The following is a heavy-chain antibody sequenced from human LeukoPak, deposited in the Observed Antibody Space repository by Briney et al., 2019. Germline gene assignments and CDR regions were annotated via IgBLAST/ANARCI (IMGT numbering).Heavy chain of an antibody. D-gene: IGHD4-11*01. CDR1: GFTFSSYS. V-gene: IGHV3-21*01. J-gene: IGHJ1*01. CDR2: ISSSSSYI. Sequence: GGSLRLSCAASGFTFSSYSMNWVRQAPGKGLEWVSSISSSSSYIYYADSVKGRFTISRDNAKNSLYLQMNSLGADDTAVYYCATYSILNAREFRYWGQGTLVTVTS. CDR3: ATYSILNAREFRY.